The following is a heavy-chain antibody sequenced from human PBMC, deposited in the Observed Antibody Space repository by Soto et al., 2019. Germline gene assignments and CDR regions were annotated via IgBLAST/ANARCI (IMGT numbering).Heavy chain of an antibody. CDR2: IYYSGST. CDR1: GGSICSYY. Sequence: SETLSLTCTVSGGSICSYYWSWIRQPPGKGLEWIGYIYYSGSTNYNPSLKSRVTISVDTSKNQFSLKLSSVTAADTAVYYCARASPTLTFDYWGQGTLVTVSS. CDR3: ARASPTLTFDY. V-gene: IGHV4-59*01. J-gene: IGHJ4*02.